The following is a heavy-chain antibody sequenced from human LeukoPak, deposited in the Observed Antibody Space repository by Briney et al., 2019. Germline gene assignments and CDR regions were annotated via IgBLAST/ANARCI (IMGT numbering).Heavy chain of an antibody. V-gene: IGHV3-23*01. CDR3: AARKVRGVWFYLDY. CDR1: GFTFSSYS. CDR2: IYDDNT. Sequence: GGSLRLSCAASGFTFSSYSMNWVRQAPGKGLEWVSTIYDDNTYYADSVKGRFAISTDNSKNTLCLQMNSLRVEDTAVYFCAARKVRGVWFYLDYWGQGTLVTVSS. D-gene: IGHD3-10*01. J-gene: IGHJ4*02.